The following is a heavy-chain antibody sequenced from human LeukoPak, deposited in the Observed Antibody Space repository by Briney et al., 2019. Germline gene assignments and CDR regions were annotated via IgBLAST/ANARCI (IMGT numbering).Heavy chain of an antibody. Sequence: SETLSLTCTVSGGSISSSSYYWGWIRQPPGKGLEWIGSIYYSGSTYYNPSLKSRVTISVDTSKNQFSLKLSSVTAADTAVYYCARGLLAGSDIVVVPAADRWFDPWGQGTLVTVSS. CDR2: IYYSGST. V-gene: IGHV4-39*07. CDR3: ARGLLAGSDIVVVPAADRWFDP. D-gene: IGHD2-2*01. CDR1: GGSISSSSYY. J-gene: IGHJ5*02.